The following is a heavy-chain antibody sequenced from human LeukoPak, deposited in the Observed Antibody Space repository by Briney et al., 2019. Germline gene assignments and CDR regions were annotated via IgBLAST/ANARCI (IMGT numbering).Heavy chain of an antibody. V-gene: IGHV3-30*18. CDR2: ISYDGSNK. D-gene: IGHD4-11*01. Sequence: GGSLRLSCAASGFRFSSYGMHWVRQAPDKGLEWAAIISYDGSNKYYAESVKGRFTISRDSSKNTLYLQMNSLRPEDTAVYYCAKVFQYSPQGGDYWGQGTLVTVSS. J-gene: IGHJ4*02. CDR1: GFRFSSYG. CDR3: AKVFQYSPQGGDY.